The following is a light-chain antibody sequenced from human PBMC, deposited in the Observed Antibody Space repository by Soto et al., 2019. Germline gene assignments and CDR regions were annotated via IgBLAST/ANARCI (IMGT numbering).Light chain of an antibody. CDR3: QQRSNWPPT. CDR2: DAS. Sequence: EIVLTQSPDTLSLSPGESATLSCRASQSVSRYLAWYQQKPGQTPRLLIYDASNRAAGIPARFSGSGSGTDFTLTISSLEPEDFAVYYCQQRSNWPPTFGGGTKVEIK. CDR1: QSVSRY. J-gene: IGKJ4*01. V-gene: IGKV3-11*01.